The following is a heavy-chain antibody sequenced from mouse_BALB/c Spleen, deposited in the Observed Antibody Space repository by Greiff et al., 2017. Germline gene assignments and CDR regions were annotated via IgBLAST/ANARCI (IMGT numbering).Heavy chain of an antibody. CDR2: IDPANGNT. CDR1: GFNIKDTY. CDR3: ARHDYGYVGY. V-gene: IGHV14-3*02. D-gene: IGHD1-2*01. Sequence: VQLKESGAELVKPGASVKLSCTASGFNIKDTYMHWVKQRPEQGLEWIGRIDPANGNTKYDPKFQGKATITADTSSNTAYLQLSSLTSEDTAVYYCARHDYGYVGYWGQGTTLTVSS. J-gene: IGHJ2*01.